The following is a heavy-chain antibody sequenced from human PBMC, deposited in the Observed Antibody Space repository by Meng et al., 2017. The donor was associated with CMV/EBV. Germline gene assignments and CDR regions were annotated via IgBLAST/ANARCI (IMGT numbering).Heavy chain of an antibody. V-gene: IGHV4-39*07. CDR1: GFTFSSYW. CDR2: IYYSGST. Sequence: GSLRLSCAASGFTFSSYWMSWVRQAPGKGLEWIGSIYYSGSTYYNPSLKSRVTISVDTSKNQFSLKLSSVTAADTAVYYCARDYPRFLEWLVAGDYYYGMDVWGQGTTVTVSS. J-gene: IGHJ6*02. D-gene: IGHD3-3*01. CDR3: ARDYPRFLEWLVAGDYYYGMDV.